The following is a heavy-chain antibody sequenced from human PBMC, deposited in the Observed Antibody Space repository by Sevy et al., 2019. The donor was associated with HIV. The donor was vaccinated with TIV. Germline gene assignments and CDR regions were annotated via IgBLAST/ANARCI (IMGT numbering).Heavy chain of an antibody. CDR3: VVYYYDSSGYSNAFDI. Sequence: GGSLRLSCAASGFTFSSYSMNWVRQAPGKGLEWVSSISSSSSYIYYADSVKGRFTISRDNAKNSLYLQMNSLRAEDTAVYYCVVYYYDSSGYSNAFDIWGQGTMVTDSS. V-gene: IGHV3-21*01. D-gene: IGHD3-22*01. CDR1: GFTFSSYS. CDR2: ISSSSSYI. J-gene: IGHJ3*02.